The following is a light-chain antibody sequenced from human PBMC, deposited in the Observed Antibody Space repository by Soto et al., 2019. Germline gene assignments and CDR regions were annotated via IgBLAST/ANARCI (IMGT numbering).Light chain of an antibody. CDR1: QSVLYNSDNKNY. CDR3: QQYGSSPSWT. Sequence: DIVMTQSPDSLAVSLGERATINCKSSQSVLYNSDNKNYLAWYQQKPGQPPKLLIYWASSRESGVPDRFSGSGSGTDFTLTISSLQAEAVAVYYCQQYGSSPSWTFGQGTKVEIK. V-gene: IGKV4-1*01. J-gene: IGKJ1*01. CDR2: WAS.